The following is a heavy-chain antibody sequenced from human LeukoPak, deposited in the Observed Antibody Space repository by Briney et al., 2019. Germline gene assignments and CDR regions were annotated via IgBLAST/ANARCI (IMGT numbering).Heavy chain of an antibody. CDR2: IYYSGST. V-gene: IGHV4-59*01. J-gene: IGHJ5*02. D-gene: IGHD6-13*01. CDR1: GGSISSYY. Sequence: SETPSLTCTVSGGSISSYYWSWIRQPPGKGLEWIGYIYYSGSTSYNPSLKSRVTISVDTSKNQFSLKLSSVTAADTAVYYCARDRHSSSAGFDPWGQGTLVTVSS. CDR3: ARDRHSSSAGFDP.